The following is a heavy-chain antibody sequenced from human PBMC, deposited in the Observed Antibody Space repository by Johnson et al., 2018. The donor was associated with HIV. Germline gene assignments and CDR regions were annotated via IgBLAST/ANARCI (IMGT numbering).Heavy chain of an antibody. CDR2: ISYDGSNK. CDR3: AVLWFGDLWAFDI. J-gene: IGHJ3*02. D-gene: IGHD3-10*01. CDR1: GFTFSSYA. V-gene: IGHV3-30*14. Sequence: QVQLVESGGGVVQPGRSLRLSCAVSGFTFSSYAMHWVRQAPGKGLEWVTVISYDGSNKYYADSVKGRFTISRDNSKNTLYLQMNSLRVEDTAVYYCAVLWFGDLWAFDIWGQGTMVTVSS.